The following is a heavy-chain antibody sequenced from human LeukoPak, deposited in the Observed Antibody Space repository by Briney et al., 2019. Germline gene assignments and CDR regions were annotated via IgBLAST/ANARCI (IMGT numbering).Heavy chain of an antibody. Sequence: PGGSLRLSCTVSGFTFSNFAMCWVRQAPGKGLQWVSSISDGGQSTYYAASVQGRFTISRGNSKNTLYLQMNSLRAQDTAVYSCARGGQQLAPHNFDYWGQGALVIISS. J-gene: IGHJ4*02. CDR1: GFTFSNFA. V-gene: IGHV3-23*01. D-gene: IGHD6-13*01. CDR3: ARGGQQLAPHNFDY. CDR2: ISDGGQST.